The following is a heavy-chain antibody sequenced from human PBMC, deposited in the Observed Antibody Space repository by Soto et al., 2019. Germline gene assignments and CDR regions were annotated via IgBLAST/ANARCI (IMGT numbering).Heavy chain of an antibody. CDR3: VRETSYHFDN. Sequence: QVQLVESGGGLVRPGGSLRLYCAASGFTFSGYYMSWIRQAPGKGLECISYISSSGDRTKYADSVKGRFTISRDNAEKSLYLQMNSLRAEDTAVYYCVRETSYHFDNWGQGTLVTVSS. D-gene: IGHD2-2*01. J-gene: IGHJ4*02. CDR1: GFTFSGYY. CDR2: ISSSGDRT. V-gene: IGHV3-11*05.